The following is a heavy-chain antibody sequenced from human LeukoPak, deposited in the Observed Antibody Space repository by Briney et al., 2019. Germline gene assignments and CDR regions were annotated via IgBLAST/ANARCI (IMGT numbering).Heavy chain of an antibody. CDR2: LDPEDGET. V-gene: IGHV1-24*01. D-gene: IGHD2-15*01. CDR3: ASRLGYCSGGSCYYAEYFQH. J-gene: IGHJ1*01. CDR1: GYTLTELS. Sequence: ASVKVSCKVSGYTLTELSMHWVRQAPGKGLEWMGGLDPEDGETIYAQKFQGRVTMTEDTSTDTAYMELSSLRSEDTAVYYCASRLGYCSGGSCYYAEYFQHWGQGTLVTVSS.